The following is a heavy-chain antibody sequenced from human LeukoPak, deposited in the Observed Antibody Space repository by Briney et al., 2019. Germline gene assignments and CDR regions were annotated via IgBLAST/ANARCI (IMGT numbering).Heavy chain of an antibody. CDR2: ISSSSNYI. CDR1: GFTFSSYS. V-gene: IGHV3-21*01. Sequence: PGGSLRLSCAASGFTFSSYSMNWVRQAPGKGLEWVSSISSSSNYIYYADSVKGRFTISRDNAKTSLYLQMNSLRAEDTAVYYCARDSGRSGFDPWGQGPLVTVSS. CDR3: ARDSGRSGFDP. J-gene: IGHJ5*02. D-gene: IGHD3-10*01.